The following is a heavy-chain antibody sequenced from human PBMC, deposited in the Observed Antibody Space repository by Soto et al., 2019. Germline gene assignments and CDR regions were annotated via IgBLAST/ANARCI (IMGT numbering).Heavy chain of an antibody. Sequence: EASEKVSCNASGYTFTSYGIGWLRHAPGQGLEWIGWIRDYNGKTQSEKKIKGRVTINTDTYTRQAYMEITSLSSDDTAVYYCALVRWDSGYDFFDYWGQGTLVTVSP. V-gene: IGHV1-18*01. CDR3: ALVRWDSGYDFFDY. J-gene: IGHJ4*02. CDR1: GYTFTSYG. CDR2: IRDYNGKT. D-gene: IGHD5-12*01.